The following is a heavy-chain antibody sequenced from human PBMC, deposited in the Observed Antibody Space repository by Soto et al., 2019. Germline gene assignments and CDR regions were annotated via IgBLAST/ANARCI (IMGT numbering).Heavy chain of an antibody. V-gene: IGHV4-31*03. CDR3: ARDERGANYYYYGMDV. CDR2: IYYSGST. CDR1: GGSISIGGYY. J-gene: IGHJ6*02. D-gene: IGHD1-26*01. Sequence: SETLSLAFTVSGGSISIGGYYWSWIRQHPGKGLEWIGYIYYSGSTYYNPSLKSRVTISVVPSKNQFSLKLSSVTAADTAVYYCARDERGANYYYYGMDVWGQGTTVTVSS.